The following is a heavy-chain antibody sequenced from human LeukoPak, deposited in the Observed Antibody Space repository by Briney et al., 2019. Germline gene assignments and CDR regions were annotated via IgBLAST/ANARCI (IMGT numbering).Heavy chain of an antibody. CDR1: GASFHSFY. Sequence: PSETLSLTCPVSGASFHSFYWSWIRQPPGKGLEWIGYTHYTGRSKYNPSLKSRVTMSVDTSKNEFSLKLTSVTPADTAVYFCSGSLSGWDAFDFWGPGTMLTVAS. J-gene: IGHJ3*01. CDR3: SGSLSGWDAFDF. V-gene: IGHV4-59*01. D-gene: IGHD6-19*01. CDR2: THYTGRS.